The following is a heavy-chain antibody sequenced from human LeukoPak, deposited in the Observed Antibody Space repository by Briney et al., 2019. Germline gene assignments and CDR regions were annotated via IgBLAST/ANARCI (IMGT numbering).Heavy chain of an antibody. D-gene: IGHD2-15*01. CDR1: GGTFSSYT. V-gene: IGHV1-69*04. Sequence: SVKVSCKASGGTFSSYTISWVRQAPGQGLEWMGRIIPILGIANYAQKFQGRVTITADKSTSTAYMELSSLRSEDAAVYYCARDLEYCSGGSCYNYNWFDPWGQGTLVTVSS. CDR3: ARDLEYCSGGSCYNYNWFDP. CDR2: IIPILGIA. J-gene: IGHJ5*02.